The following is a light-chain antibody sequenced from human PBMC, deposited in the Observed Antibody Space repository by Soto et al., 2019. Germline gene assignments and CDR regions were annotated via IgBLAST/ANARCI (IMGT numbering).Light chain of an antibody. V-gene: IGLV2-23*02. CDR3: RSYAGTVAYV. CDR2: EVN. CDR1: GSDVGAYNL. Sequence: QSTLDERRAGSGCRGQSTTFSCAGTGSDVGAYNLVSWYQQHPGKAPKLIICEVNTRPSGISNRFSGSKSGDTASLTISWLQAEDEADYFCRSYAGTVAYVFGSGTKVTF. J-gene: IGLJ1*01.